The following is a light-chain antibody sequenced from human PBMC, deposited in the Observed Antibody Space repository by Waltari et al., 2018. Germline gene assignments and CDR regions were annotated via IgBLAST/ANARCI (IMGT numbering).Light chain of an antibody. V-gene: IGKV1-39*01. CDR3: QQSYSIFT. Sequence: DIQMTQSQSPLSASVGDRVTITCQASQSISSYLNWYQQKPGKAPKLLIYAASSLQSGVPSRFSGSGSGTDFTLTISSLQPEDFATYYCQQSYSIFTFGPGTKVDIK. J-gene: IGKJ3*01. CDR2: AAS. CDR1: QSISSY.